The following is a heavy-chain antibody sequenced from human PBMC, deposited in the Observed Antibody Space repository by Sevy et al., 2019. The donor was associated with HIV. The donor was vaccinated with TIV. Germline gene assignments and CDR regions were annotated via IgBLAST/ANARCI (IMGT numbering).Heavy chain of an antibody. Sequence: SETLSLTCTVSGGSISSYYWNWIRQSPGKGLEWIGYIYYSDSNNSTKYNPSLKSRLTVTVDTSKNQFSLKVRSVTAADTAVYYCARGDCSGGSCQRYYYYYGMDVWGQGTTVTVSS. D-gene: IGHD2-15*01. V-gene: IGHV4-59*01. CDR2: IYYSDSNNST. CDR1: GGSISSYY. CDR3: ARGDCSGGSCQRYYYYYGMDV. J-gene: IGHJ6*02.